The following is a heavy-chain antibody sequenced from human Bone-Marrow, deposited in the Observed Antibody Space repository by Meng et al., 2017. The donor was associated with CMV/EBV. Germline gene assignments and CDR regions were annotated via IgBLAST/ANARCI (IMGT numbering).Heavy chain of an antibody. CDR1: GFSLSTSGVG. CDR3: AHFMTTVTTGWFDP. D-gene: IGHD4-11*01. CDR2: IYWNDDK. J-gene: IGHJ5*02. Sequence: FSGFSLSTSGVGVVWLRQPPGKALEWLALIYWNDDKRYSSSLKSRLTITKETSKNQVVLTMTDVDPVDTGTYYCAHFMTTVTTGWFDPWGQGILVTVSS. V-gene: IGHV2-5*01.